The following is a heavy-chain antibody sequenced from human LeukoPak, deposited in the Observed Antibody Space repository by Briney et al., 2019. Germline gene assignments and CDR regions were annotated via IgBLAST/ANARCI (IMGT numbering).Heavy chain of an antibody. V-gene: IGHV3-48*01. D-gene: IGHD2-2*01. CDR1: GFTFSSYS. CDR3: ARDPYVVVVPVATDY. CDR2: ISSSSTI. Sequence: GGSLRLSCAASGFTFSSYSMNWVRQAPGRGLEWVSYISSSSTIYYADSVKGRFTISRDNAKNSLYLQMNSLRAEDTAVYYCARDPYVVVVPVATDYWGQGTLVTVSS. J-gene: IGHJ4*02.